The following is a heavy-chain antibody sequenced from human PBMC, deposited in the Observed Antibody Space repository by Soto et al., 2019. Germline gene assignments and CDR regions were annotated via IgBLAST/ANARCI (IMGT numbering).Heavy chain of an antibody. V-gene: IGHV1-69*13. D-gene: IGHD3-22*01. CDR1: GGLYSSYA. CDR2: IIPLFGTT. CDR3: ARDNSSDSSGYYNSDLGYYFDY. Sequence: SVKVSCKASGGLYSSYALSWVRQAPGQGLEWLGGIIPLFGTTSYARKFQGRVTITADELTTTAYMELSSLTSEDTAIYYCARDNSSDSSGYYNSDLGYYFDYWGQGTQVTVSS. J-gene: IGHJ4*02.